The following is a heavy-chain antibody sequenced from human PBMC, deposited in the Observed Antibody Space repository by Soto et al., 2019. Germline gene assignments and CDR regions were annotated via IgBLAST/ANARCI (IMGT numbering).Heavy chain of an antibody. V-gene: IGHV4-59*01. CDR1: GGSISSYY. Sequence: SETLSLTCTVSGGSISSYYWSWIRQPPGKGLEWIGYIYYSGSTNYNPSLKSRVTISVDTSKNQFSLKLSSVTAADTAVYYCARDDYGSGSSPFEYWGQGTLVTVSS. CDR2: IYYSGST. D-gene: IGHD3-10*01. J-gene: IGHJ4*02. CDR3: ARDDYGSGSSPFEY.